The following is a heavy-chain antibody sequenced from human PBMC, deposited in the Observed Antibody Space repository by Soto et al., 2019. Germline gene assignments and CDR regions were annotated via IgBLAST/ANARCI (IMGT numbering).Heavy chain of an antibody. J-gene: IGHJ4*02. CDR3: ARQYCSGGSCPPFDY. D-gene: IGHD2-15*01. CDR1: GYSFTSYW. Sequence: EVQLVQSGAEVKKPGESLKISCKGSGYSFTSYWIGWVHQMPGKGLEWMGIIYPGDSDTRYSPSFQGQVTISADKSISTAYLQWSSLKASDTAMYYCARQYCSGGSCPPFDYWGQGTLVTVSS. CDR2: IYPGDSDT. V-gene: IGHV5-51*07.